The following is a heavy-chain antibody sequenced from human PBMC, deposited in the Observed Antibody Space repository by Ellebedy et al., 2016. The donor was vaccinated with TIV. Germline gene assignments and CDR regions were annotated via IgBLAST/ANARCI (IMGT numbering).Heavy chain of an antibody. CDR3: ARDEGKKDGYYGSSPEEGFDP. J-gene: IGHJ5*02. Sequence: SETLSLTXTVSGGSISTSSYYWGWIRQPPGKGLEWIGNIYYSGNTYYNPSLKSRVTISLDTSKNQFSLKLSSVTAADTAVYYCARDEGKKDGYYGSSPEEGFDPWGQGTLVTVSS. V-gene: IGHV4-39*02. D-gene: IGHD3-22*01. CDR1: GGSISTSSYY. CDR2: IYYSGNT.